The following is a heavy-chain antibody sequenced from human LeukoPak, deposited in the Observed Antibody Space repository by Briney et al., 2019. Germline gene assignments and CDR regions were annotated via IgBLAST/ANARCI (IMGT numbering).Heavy chain of an antibody. V-gene: IGHV4-61*02. J-gene: IGHJ6*03. CDR3: ARGIHYYYYMDV. CDR1: GGSISSGSYY. CDR2: IYTSGST. Sequence: PSETLSLTCTVSGGSISSGSYYWSWIRQPAGKGLERIGRIYTSGSTNYNPSLKSRVTISVDTSKNQFSLTLRSLTAADTAVYYCARGIHYYYYMDVWGKGTTVTVSS.